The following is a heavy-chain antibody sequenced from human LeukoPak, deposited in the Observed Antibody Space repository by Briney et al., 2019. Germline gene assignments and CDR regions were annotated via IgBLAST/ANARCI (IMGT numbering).Heavy chain of an antibody. D-gene: IGHD6-13*01. Sequence: GGSLRLSCAASGFTFSSYSMNWVRQAPGKGLEGVSYISSSSSTIYYADSVKGRFTISRDNAKNSLYLQMNSLRAEDTAVYYCARYSSSWSFDYWGQGTLVTVSS. CDR3: ARYSSSWSFDY. V-gene: IGHV3-48*01. CDR2: ISSSSSTI. CDR1: GFTFSSYS. J-gene: IGHJ4*02.